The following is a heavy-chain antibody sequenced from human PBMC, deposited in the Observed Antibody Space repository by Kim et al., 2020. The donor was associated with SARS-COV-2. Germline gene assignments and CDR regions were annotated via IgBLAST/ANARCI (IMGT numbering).Heavy chain of an antibody. CDR3: TTLPGLV. CDR2: IKIKTDGGTT. Sequence: GGSLRLSCAASGFTFSNAWMSWVRQAPGKGLEWVGRIKIKTDGGTTDYAAPVKGRFTISRDDSKNTLYLQMNSLKTEDTAEYYCTTLPGLVWGQGTTVTVSS. V-gene: IGHV3-15*01. CDR1: GFTFSNAW. J-gene: IGHJ6*02.